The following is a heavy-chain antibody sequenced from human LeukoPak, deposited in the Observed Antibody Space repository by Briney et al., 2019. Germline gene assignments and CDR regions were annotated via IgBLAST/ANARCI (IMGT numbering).Heavy chain of an antibody. Sequence: SETLSLTCTVSGGSISSGGYYWSWIRQHPGKGLEWIGYIYYSGSPYYNPSLKSRVTISVDTSKNQFSLKLSSVTAADTAVYYCARERSTDVLRYFDWSNYYYYYYMDVWGKGTTVTVSS. CDR1: GGSISSGGYY. J-gene: IGHJ6*03. D-gene: IGHD3-9*01. CDR2: IYYSGSP. V-gene: IGHV4-31*03. CDR3: ARERSTDVLRYFDWSNYYYYYYMDV.